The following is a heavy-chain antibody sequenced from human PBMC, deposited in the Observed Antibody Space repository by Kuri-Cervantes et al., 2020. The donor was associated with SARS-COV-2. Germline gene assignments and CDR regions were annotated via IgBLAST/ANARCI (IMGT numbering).Heavy chain of an antibody. Sequence: SVKVSCKASGGTFSSYAISWVRQAPGQGLEWMGRIIPILGTANYAQKFQGRVTITADKSTSTAYMELSSLRSEDTAVYYCAKDFGTYYDSSGYLKYWGQGTLVTVSS. V-gene: IGHV1-69*04. CDR2: IIPILGTA. J-gene: IGHJ1*01. D-gene: IGHD3-22*01. CDR3: AKDFGTYYDSSGYLKY. CDR1: GGTFSSYA.